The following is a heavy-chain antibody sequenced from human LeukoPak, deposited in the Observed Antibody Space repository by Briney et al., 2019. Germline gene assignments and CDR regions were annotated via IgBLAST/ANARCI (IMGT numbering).Heavy chain of an antibody. CDR2: ISGSGGST. CDR1: GFTFSSYA. D-gene: IGHD2-15*01. CDR3: AKGDIVVVVAATFTYYHGMDV. V-gene: IGHV3-23*01. Sequence: GGSLRLSCAASGFTFSSYAMIWVRQAPGKGLDWVSAISGSGGSTYYADSAKGRFTISRDNSKNTLYLQMNSLRAEDTAVYYCAKGDIVVVVAATFTYYHGMDVWGQGTTVTVSS. J-gene: IGHJ6*02.